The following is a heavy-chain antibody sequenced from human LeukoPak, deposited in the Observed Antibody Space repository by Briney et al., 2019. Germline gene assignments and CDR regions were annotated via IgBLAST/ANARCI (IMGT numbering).Heavy chain of an antibody. CDR2: IHYSGNA. J-gene: IGHJ4*02. CDR1: GDSISSGSYY. V-gene: IGHV4-31*03. CDR3: ARDLPDGSGSFYSDY. D-gene: IGHD3-10*01. Sequence: SETLSLTCTVPGDSISSGSYYWTWIRQHPGKGLEWIGYIHYSGNAYYNPSLKSRLTISVDTSKNQFSLRLDSVTAADTAVYYCARDLPDGSGSFYSDYWGQGALVTVSS.